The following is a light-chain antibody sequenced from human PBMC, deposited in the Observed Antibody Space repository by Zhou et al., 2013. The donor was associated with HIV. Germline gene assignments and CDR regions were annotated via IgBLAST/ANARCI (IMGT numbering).Light chain of an antibody. CDR1: QNIGVH. CDR2: IAS. Sequence: EIVMTQSPATLSVSPGERATLSCRASQNIGVHLGWYQQKPGQPPRLLYSIASTRATGVPARFSGSGSGTEFTLTISSLQSEDFAVYYCQQYNAWPWTFGQGTKVEIK. V-gene: IGKV3D-15*01. CDR3: QQYNAWPWT. J-gene: IGKJ1*01.